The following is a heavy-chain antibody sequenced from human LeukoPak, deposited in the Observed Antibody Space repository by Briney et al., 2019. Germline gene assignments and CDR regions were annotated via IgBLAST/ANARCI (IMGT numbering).Heavy chain of an antibody. Sequence: PGGSLRLSCAASGFTFSDYTMNWVRQAPGKGLEWVSSISSSSSYIYYADSVKGRFTISRDNARNSLYLQMNSLRAEDTAVYYCARDRPGIAAAGVFDYWGQGTLVTVSS. CDR3: ARDRPGIAAAGVFDY. D-gene: IGHD6-13*01. V-gene: IGHV3-21*01. CDR1: GFTFSDYT. CDR2: ISSSSSYI. J-gene: IGHJ4*02.